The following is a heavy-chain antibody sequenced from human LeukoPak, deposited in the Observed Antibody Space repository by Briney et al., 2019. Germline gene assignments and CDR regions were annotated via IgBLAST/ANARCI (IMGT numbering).Heavy chain of an antibody. CDR1: GFTFSSYA. V-gene: IGHV3-23*01. Sequence: QSGGCLRLSCAASGFTFSSYAMSWVRQAPGKGLEWVSAISGSGGSTYYADSVKGRFTISRDNSKNTLYLQMNSLRAEDTAVYYCAKPYSSGPGAFDIWGQGTMVTVSS. J-gene: IGHJ3*02. CDR3: AKPYSSGPGAFDI. D-gene: IGHD6-19*01. CDR2: ISGSGGST.